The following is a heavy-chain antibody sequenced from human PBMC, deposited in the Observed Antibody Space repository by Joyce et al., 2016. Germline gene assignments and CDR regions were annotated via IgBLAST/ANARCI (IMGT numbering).Heavy chain of an antibody. Sequence: QVPLQESGPALVEPSETLSLTCTVSGGSINSYCWSWIRQPPGKGLEWIGYVCYSGTTNYNPSLKSRGGMSMDTSKNKFSLTLGSLTAADTAVYYCARDRRFSNCFDSWGQGTLAIVSS. J-gene: IGHJ4*02. D-gene: IGHD3-3*01. CDR1: GGSINSYC. CDR3: ARDRRFSNCFDS. V-gene: IGHV4-59*01. CDR2: VCYSGTT.